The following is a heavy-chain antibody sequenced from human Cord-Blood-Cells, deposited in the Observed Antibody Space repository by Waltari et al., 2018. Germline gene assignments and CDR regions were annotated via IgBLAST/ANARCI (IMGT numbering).Heavy chain of an antibody. Sequence: QVQLQESGPVLVKPSETLFLTCTVSGGSTSSYYWSWIRPPPGKGLEWFGYIYYSGSTNYNPSLKSRVTISVDTSKNQFSLKLSSVTAADTAVYYCARGPARGWGSGSYYNDWGQGTLVTVSS. V-gene: IGHV4-59*01. CDR1: GGSTSSYY. CDR3: ARGPARGWGSGSYYND. J-gene: IGHJ4*02. D-gene: IGHD3-10*01. CDR2: IYYSGST.